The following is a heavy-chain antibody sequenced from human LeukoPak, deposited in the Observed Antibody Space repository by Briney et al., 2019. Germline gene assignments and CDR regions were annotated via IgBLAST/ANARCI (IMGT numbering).Heavy chain of an antibody. V-gene: IGHV4-34*01. D-gene: IGHD4-23*01. J-gene: IGHJ3*02. CDR1: GGSFSGYY. Sequence: SETLSLTCAVYGGSFSGYYWSWIRQPPGKGLEWIGEINHSGSTNYNPSLKSRVTISVDTSKNQFSLKLSSVTAADTAVYYCARTGGPMSYDAFDIWGQGTMVTVSS. CDR2: INHSGST. CDR3: ARTGGPMSYDAFDI.